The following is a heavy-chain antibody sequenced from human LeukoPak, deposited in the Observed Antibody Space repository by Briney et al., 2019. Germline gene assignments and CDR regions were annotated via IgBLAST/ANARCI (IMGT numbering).Heavy chain of an antibody. CDR3: AKDGYYYDSSGYYAL. D-gene: IGHD3-22*01. J-gene: IGHJ4*02. CDR1: GFTFSSYS. CDR2: ISSSSSYI. V-gene: IGHV3-21*01. Sequence: GGSLRLSCAASGFTFSSYSMNWVRQAPGKGLEWVSSISSSSSYIYYADSVKGRFTISRDNAKNSLYLQMNSLRAEDTAVYYCAKDGYYYDSSGYYALWGQGTLVTVSS.